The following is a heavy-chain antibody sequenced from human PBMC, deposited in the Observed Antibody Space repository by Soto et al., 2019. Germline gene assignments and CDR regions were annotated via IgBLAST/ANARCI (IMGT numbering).Heavy chain of an antibody. V-gene: IGHV3-23*01. CDR2: ISGSGGST. J-gene: IGHJ4*02. CDR1: GFTFISYA. CDR3: AKDANGGSPDYYFDY. D-gene: IGHD7-27*01. Sequence: GGSLRLSCAASGFTFISYAMSWVLQAPWKGLEWVSAISGSGGSTYYADSVKGRFTISRDNSKNTLYLQMNSLRAEDTAVYYCAKDANGGSPDYYFDYWGQGTLVTVSS.